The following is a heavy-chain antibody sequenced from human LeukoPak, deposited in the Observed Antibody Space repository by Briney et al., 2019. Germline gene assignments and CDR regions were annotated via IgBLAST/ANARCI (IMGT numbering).Heavy chain of an antibody. J-gene: IGHJ4*02. V-gene: IGHV3-23*01. CDR1: GFTFSSYA. Sequence: GGSLRLSCAASGFTFSSYAMSWVRQAPGKGLEWVSAISGSGGSTYYADSVKGRFTISRDNSKNTLYLQMNSLRAEDTAVYYCVKDSGLEGVNYWGQGTLVTVSS. CDR2: ISGSGGST. D-gene: IGHD3/OR15-3a*01. CDR3: VKDSGLEGVNY.